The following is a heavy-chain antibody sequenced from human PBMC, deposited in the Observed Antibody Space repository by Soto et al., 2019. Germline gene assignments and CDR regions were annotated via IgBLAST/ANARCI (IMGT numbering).Heavy chain of an antibody. CDR1: GGSISSGGYS. D-gene: IGHD3-9*01. CDR3: ARGTLTGYWALGKTYYFDY. J-gene: IGHJ4*02. V-gene: IGHV4-30-2*01. CDR2: IYHSGST. Sequence: QLQLQESGSGLVKPSQTLSLTCAVSGGSISSGGYSWSWIRQPPGKGLERIGYIYHSGSTYYNPSLKSRVTISVDRSKNQFSLKLSSVTAADTAVYYCARGTLTGYWALGKTYYFDYWGQGTLVTVSS.